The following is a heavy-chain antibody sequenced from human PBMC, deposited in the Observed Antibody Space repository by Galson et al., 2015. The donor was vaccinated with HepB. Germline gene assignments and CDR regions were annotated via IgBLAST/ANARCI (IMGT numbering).Heavy chain of an antibody. D-gene: IGHD3-16*02. Sequence: SLRLSCAASGFTFSSYGVNWVRQAPGKGLEWVAVIWYDGSNKFYADSVMGRFTISRDNSKNTLFLQMDSLRAEDTAVYYCARPRRPHYDYVWGSYRYGDAFDIWGQGAMVTVSS. CDR1: GFTFSSYG. V-gene: IGHV3-33*01. CDR2: IWYDGSNK. J-gene: IGHJ3*02. CDR3: ARPRRPHYDYVWGSYRYGDAFDI.